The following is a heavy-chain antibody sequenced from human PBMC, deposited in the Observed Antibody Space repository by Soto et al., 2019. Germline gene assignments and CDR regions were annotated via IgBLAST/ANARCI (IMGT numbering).Heavy chain of an antibody. J-gene: IGHJ5*02. D-gene: IGHD4-17*01. CDR1: GGSISSGSYY. V-gene: IGHV4-39*01. Sequence: QLQLQESGPGLVKPSETLSLTCTVSGGSISSGSYYWGWIRQPPGKGLEWIGSRSYSGSTYYNPSLKSRVTIAVDTSKIQFSLRLSSVTAADTAVYYCASLHSARLRNGWFDPWGQGTLVTVSS. CDR2: RSYSGST. CDR3: ASLHSARLRNGWFDP.